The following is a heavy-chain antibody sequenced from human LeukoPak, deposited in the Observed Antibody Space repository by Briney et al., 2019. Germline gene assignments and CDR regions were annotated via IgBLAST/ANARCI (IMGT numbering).Heavy chain of an antibody. Sequence: SETLSLTCAVYGGSFSGYYWSWIRQPPGKGLEWIGEINHSGSTDYNPSLKSRVIISVDTSKNQFSLKLSSVTAADTAVYYCASSTRSATVTTIDYWGQGTLVTVSS. D-gene: IGHD4-17*01. J-gene: IGHJ4*02. CDR2: INHSGST. CDR1: GGSFSGYY. V-gene: IGHV4-34*01. CDR3: ASSTRSATVTTIDY.